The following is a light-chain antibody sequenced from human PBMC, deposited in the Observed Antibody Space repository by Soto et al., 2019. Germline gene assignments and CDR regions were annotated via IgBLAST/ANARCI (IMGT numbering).Light chain of an antibody. J-gene: IGKJ1*01. CDR1: QSISSY. Sequence: DIQMTQSPSSLSASVGDRVTITCRASQSISSYLNWYQQKPGKAPRVLIFAASSLQSGVPARFSGSGSGTDFTLTISSLQPEDFATYYCQQRYSPVWTFGQGTKVEIK. CDR2: AAS. CDR3: QQRYSPVWT. V-gene: IGKV1-39*01.